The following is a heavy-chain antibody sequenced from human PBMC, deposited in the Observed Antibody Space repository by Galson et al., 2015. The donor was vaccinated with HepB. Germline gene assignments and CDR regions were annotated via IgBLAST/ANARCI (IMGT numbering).Heavy chain of an antibody. CDR2: ISAYNGNT. CDR3: AISKSGWLGYYFDY. J-gene: IGHJ4*02. D-gene: IGHD6-13*01. CDR1: GYTFTSYG. Sequence: SVKVSCKASGYTFTSYGISWVRQAPGQGLEWMGWISAYNGNTNYAQKLQGRVTMTTDTSTSTAYMELRSLRSDDTAVYYCAISKSGWLGYYFDYWGQGTLVTVSS. V-gene: IGHV1-18*01.